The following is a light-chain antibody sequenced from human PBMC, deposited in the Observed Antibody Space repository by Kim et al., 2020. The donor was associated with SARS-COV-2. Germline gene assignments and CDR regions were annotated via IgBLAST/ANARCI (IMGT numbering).Light chain of an antibody. V-gene: IGKV3-15*01. CDR3: QQYSHWPLT. CDR2: DAS. J-gene: IGKJ4*01. CDR1: QSVSTN. Sequence: EIVMTQSPATLSVSPGERATLSCRASQSVSTNLAWYQQKPGQAPRLLISDASTRATGIPGRFSGSGSGTEFTLTISSLQSEDFADYYCQQYSHWPLTFGGGTKVDIK.